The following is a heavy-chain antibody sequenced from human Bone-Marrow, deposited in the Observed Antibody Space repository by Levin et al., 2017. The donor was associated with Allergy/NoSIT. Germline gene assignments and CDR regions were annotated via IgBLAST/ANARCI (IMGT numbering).Heavy chain of an antibody. CDR1: GFTFSIYS. J-gene: IGHJ3*02. D-gene: IGHD2-8*02. CDR3: ARGIIGDVRVAHKEAFDI. V-gene: IGHV3-21*01. CDR2: ISSSGSDM. Sequence: GGSLRLSCTVSGFTFSIYSINWVRQAPGEGLEWVSSISSSGSDMYYVDSVKGRFTISRDNAKNSLTLQMNSLRAEDTAVYYCARGIIGDVRVAHKEAFDIWGQGTMVSVSS.